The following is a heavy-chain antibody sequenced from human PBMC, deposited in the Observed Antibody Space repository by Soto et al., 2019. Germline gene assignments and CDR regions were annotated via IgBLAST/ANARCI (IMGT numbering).Heavy chain of an antibody. CDR1: GGSFSGFY. J-gene: IGHJ6*02. Sequence: PSEPLSLTCAVYGGSFSGFYWRWIRQPPGKGMEWIGEITLSGITNYHPSLQGRVTISVDTSKNQFSLKLSSVTAADTAVYYCARHHRLGTMIVVFSDYYYGMDVWGQGTTVTVSS. CDR2: ITLSGIT. CDR3: ARHHRLGTMIVVFSDYYYGMDV. D-gene: IGHD3-22*01. V-gene: IGHV4-34*01.